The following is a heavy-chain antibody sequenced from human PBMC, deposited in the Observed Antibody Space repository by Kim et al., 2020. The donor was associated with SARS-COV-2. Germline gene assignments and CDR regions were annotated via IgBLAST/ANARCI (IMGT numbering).Heavy chain of an antibody. J-gene: IGHJ4*02. CDR2: IRGSGTDT. V-gene: IGHV3-74*01. CDR1: GFNFIDHW. CDR3: ARHSYSGSPGDDY. Sequence: GGSLRLSCVGSGFNFIDHWIHWVRQAPGKGLVWVSRIRGSGTDTDYADSVKGRFTISRDNAKNTVDLQMHSLRVDDTAVYYCARHSYSGSPGDDYWGQGALVTVSS. D-gene: IGHD1-26*01.